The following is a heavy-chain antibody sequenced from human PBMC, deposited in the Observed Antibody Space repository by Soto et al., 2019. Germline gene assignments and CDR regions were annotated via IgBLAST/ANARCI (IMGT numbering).Heavy chain of an antibody. CDR3: ARSGTVVDAFDI. J-gene: IGHJ3*02. V-gene: IGHV3-21*01. Sequence: GSLRLACASAGXTLSSYRMNWVRQAKGKGLGWASSISSSSSYIYYADSVTGRFTISRDNAKTSLYLQMNSMRADDTAVYYCARSGTVVDAFDIWGQGTMATVS. CDR2: ISSSSSYI. D-gene: IGHD2-15*01. CDR1: GXTLSSYR.